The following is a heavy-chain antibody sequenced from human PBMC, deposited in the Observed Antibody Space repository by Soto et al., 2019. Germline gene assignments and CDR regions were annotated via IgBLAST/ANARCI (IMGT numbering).Heavy chain of an antibody. CDR1: VLTFRSYW. Sequence: GGSLRLSCAASVLTFRSYWMHWVRQAPGKGLEWVAIVSYDGSNKYYTDSVKGRFTISRDNSRNTLYLQMNSLRAEDTAVYYCARVLKSYDSSGLDYWGQGTLVTVSS. CDR3: ARVLKSYDSSGLDY. D-gene: IGHD3-22*01. V-gene: IGHV3-30*03. CDR2: VSYDGSNK. J-gene: IGHJ4*02.